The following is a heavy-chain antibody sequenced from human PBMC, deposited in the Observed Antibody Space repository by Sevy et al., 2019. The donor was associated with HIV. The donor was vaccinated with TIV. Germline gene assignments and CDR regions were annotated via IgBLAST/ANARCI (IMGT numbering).Heavy chain of an antibody. CDR1: GFTFSDHY. Sequence: GGSLRLSCAASGFTFSDHYMEWVRQAPGKGLEWVGRTRNKADSYTTEYAESVKGRFTISRDDSKNSLFLQMNSLKTEDTAWYYCATHTGIAAAGRVLDYWGQGSLVTVSS. CDR3: ATHTGIAAAGRVLDY. V-gene: IGHV3-72*01. D-gene: IGHD6-13*01. J-gene: IGHJ4*02. CDR2: TRNKADSYTT.